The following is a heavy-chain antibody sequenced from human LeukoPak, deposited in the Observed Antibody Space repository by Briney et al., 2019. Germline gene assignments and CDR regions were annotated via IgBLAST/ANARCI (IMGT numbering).Heavy chain of an antibody. J-gene: IGHJ6*03. D-gene: IGHD3-10*01. CDR1: GFALSDYA. V-gene: IGHV4-34*01. CDR2: INHSGST. Sequence: GSLRLSCAASGFALSDYAINWIRQPPGKGLEWIGEINHSGSTNYNPSLKSRVTISVDTSKNQFSLKLSSVTAADTAVYYCARRLGRKFGERFYYYHYMDVWGKGTTVTISS. CDR3: ARRLGRKFGERFYYYHYMDV.